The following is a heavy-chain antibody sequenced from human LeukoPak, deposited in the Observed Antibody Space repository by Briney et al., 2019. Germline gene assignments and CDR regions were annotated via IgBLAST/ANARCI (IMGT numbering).Heavy chain of an antibody. J-gene: IGHJ4*02. D-gene: IGHD3-9*01. CDR3: ARVPDVLTGWNPKAGREDY. Sequence: ASVKVSCKASGYTFTNFAINWVRQAPGQGLEWMGWINTNTGNPTYAQGFIGRFVFSLDTSVSTAYLQISSLKAEDTAVYYCARVPDVLTGWNPKAGREDYWGQGTLVTVSS. CDR2: INTNTGNP. CDR1: GYTFTNFA. V-gene: IGHV7-4-1*02.